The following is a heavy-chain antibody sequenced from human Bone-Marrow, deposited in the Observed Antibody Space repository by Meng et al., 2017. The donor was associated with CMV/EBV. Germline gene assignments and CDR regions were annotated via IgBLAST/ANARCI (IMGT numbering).Heavy chain of an antibody. D-gene: IGHD3-16*01. CDR1: GFTFRNYA. CDR2: ISYDGSKI. CDR3: ASEDSWGY. V-gene: IGHV3-30-3*01. Sequence: LRRSYVASGFTFRNYAMNWVRQAPGKGLEWVAVISYDGSKIYYADSVKGRFTISRDNSKNTLYLQMNSLGVEDTAVYYCASEDSWGYWGQGTLVTVSS. J-gene: IGHJ4*02.